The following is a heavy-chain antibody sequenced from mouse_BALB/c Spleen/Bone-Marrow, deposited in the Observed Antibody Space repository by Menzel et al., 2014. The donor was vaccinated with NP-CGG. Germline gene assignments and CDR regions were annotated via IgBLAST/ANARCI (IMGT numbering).Heavy chain of an antibody. D-gene: IGHD3-3*01. CDR2: INPDSRTI. CDR3: ARRDYYYGMDY. V-gene: IGHV4-1*02. Sequence: AAEGVDFSRYWTSWVRQAPGKGLEWIGEINPDSRTINSTPSLKDKFIISRDKGKNTLYLEMSKVRSEDTALYYCARRDYYYGMDYWGQGTSVTVSS. J-gene: IGHJ4*01. CDR1: GVDFSRYW.